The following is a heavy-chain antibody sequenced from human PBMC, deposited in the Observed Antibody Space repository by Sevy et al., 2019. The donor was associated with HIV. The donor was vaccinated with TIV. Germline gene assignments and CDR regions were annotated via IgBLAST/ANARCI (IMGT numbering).Heavy chain of an antibody. CDR1: GFTFSSYS. CDR2: ISSSSSTI. V-gene: IGHV3-48*02. D-gene: IGHD3-22*01. J-gene: IGHJ6*03. Sequence: GGSLRLSCAASGFTFSSYSMNWVRQAPGKGLEWVSYISSSSSTIYYADSVKGRFTISREQAKKSLYLQMKSLRDEDTAVYYCAREGYYYDSSGYSYYYMDVWGKGTTVTVSS. CDR3: AREGYYYDSSGYSYYYMDV.